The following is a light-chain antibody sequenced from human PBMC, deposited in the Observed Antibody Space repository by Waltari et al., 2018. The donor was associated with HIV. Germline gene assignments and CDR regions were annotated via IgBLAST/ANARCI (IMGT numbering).Light chain of an antibody. J-gene: IGLJ1*01. V-gene: IGLV3-21*04. CDR3: QVWDSSSDAYV. CDR1: HIGSKR. CDR2: YDS. Sequence: SYVLAYPPSVSAATGNTSRISCAGDHIGSKRVHWYQQKPGQAPVVVIYYDSDRPSGIPERFSGSNSGNTATLTISRVEAGDEADYYCQVWDSSSDAYVFGTGTKVTVL.